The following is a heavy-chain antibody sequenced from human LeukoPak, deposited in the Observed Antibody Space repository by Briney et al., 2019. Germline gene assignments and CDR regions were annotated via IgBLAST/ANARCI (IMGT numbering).Heavy chain of an antibody. D-gene: IGHD3-22*01. CDR2: IIPIFGTA. Sequence: VASVKVSCKASGGTFSSYAISWVRQAPGQGLEWMGGIIPIFGTANYAQKFQGRVTITADESTSTAYMELSSLRSEDTAVYYCARDRDSSGYRAIWFDPWGQGTLATVSS. V-gene: IGHV1-69*13. CDR3: ARDRDSSGYRAIWFDP. CDR1: GGTFSSYA. J-gene: IGHJ5*02.